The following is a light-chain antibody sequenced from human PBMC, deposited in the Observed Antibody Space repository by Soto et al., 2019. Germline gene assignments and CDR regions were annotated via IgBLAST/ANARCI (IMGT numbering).Light chain of an antibody. V-gene: IGKV1-12*01. CDR2: SAS. J-gene: IGKJ1*01. CDR3: QQAKSFPLA. CDR1: QDINTW. Sequence: GDRVTLTCRASQDINTWLVWYQQKPGKAPNLLIYSASSLQSGVPSRFSGSGSGTDFTLTITSLQPEDFATYYCQQAKSFPLAFGQGTKVEIK.